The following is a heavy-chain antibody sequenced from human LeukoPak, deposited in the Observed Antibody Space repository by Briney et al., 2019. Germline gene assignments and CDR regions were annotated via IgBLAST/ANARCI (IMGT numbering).Heavy chain of an antibody. V-gene: IGHV1-18*01. Sequence: ASVKVSCKASGYNFPSHGISWVRQAPGQGLEWMGWISAYNGNTNYAQNLQGRVTMTTDTSTTTAYMELRSLRSDDTAVYYCARDVVPNSYWGQGTLVTVSS. CDR3: ARDVVPNSY. CDR2: ISAYNGNT. CDR1: GYNFPSHG. D-gene: IGHD4-23*01. J-gene: IGHJ1*01.